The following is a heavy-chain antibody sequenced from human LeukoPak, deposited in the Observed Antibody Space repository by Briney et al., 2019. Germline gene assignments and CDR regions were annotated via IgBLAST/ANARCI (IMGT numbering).Heavy chain of an antibody. CDR2: IYPGDSDT. V-gene: IGHV5-51*01. D-gene: IGHD3-22*01. J-gene: IGHJ4*02. CDR3: ARRWYDSSGYSRHFDY. Sequence: GESLKISCKGSGYSFTTYWIGWVRQMPGKGLEWMGNIYPGDSDTRYSPSFQGQVTISAVKSITTAYLQWSSLRASDTAIYYCARRWYDSSGYSRHFDYWGQGTLVTVPS. CDR1: GYSFTTYW.